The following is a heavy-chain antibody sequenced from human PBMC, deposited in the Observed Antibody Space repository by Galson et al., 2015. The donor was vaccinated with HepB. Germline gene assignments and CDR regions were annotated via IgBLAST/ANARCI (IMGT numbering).Heavy chain of an antibody. J-gene: IGHJ2*01. CDR1: GYTFTGYY. CDR3: ARMRNWYFDL. V-gene: IGHV1-2*02. Sequence: VSCKASGYTFTGYYMQWVRQAPGQGLEWMEWINPNSGDTNYAQNFQGRVTMTRDTSINTAYMEPSRLRSDDTAVYYCARMRNWYFDLWGRGTPVTVSS. CDR2: INPNSGDT.